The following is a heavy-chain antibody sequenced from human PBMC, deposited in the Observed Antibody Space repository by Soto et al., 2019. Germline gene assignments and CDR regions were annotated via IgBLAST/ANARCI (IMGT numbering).Heavy chain of an antibody. D-gene: IGHD6-19*01. CDR2: VFHTGTT. CDR3: ARSAGWYAVHS. V-gene: IGHV4-4*02. CDR1: GDSVSSPYY. J-gene: IGHJ4*02. Sequence: QVQLQESGPGLVKPSGTLSLTCAVSGDSVSSPYYWCWVRQPPGKGLEWIGEVFHTGTTSYNPSLTSRVTKSMDKTINQYSVALSSVTAADTAVYYCARSAGWYAVHSWGPGTLVIVSS.